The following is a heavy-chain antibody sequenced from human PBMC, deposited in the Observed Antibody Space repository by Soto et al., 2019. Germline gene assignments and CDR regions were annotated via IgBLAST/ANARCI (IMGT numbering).Heavy chain of an antibody. Sequence: VAVISYDGSNKYYADSVKGRFTISRDNSKNTLYLQMNSLRAEDTAVYYCASERGYSGYEGDYWGQGTLVTVSS. CDR2: ISYDGSNK. CDR3: ASERGYSGYEGDY. J-gene: IGHJ4*02. V-gene: IGHV3-30-3*01. D-gene: IGHD5-12*01.